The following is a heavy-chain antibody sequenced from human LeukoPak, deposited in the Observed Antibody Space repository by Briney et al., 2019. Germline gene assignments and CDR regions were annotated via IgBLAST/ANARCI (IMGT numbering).Heavy chain of an antibody. V-gene: IGHV1-46*01. CDR2: INPSGGST. J-gene: IGHJ4*02. Sequence: ASVKVSCKASGYTFTGYYMHWVRQAPGQGLEWMGIINPSGGSTSYAQKFQGRVTMTRDTSTSTVYMELSSLRSEDTAVYYCARGHHDYYDSSGYFRQGQGSYYFDFWGQGTLVTVSS. CDR3: ARGHHDYYDSSGYFRQGQGSYYFDF. D-gene: IGHD3-22*01. CDR1: GYTFTGYY.